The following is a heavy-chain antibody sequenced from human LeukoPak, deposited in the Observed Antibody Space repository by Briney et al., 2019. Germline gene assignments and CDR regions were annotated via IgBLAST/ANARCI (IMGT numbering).Heavy chain of an antibody. CDR2: INPSGGST. CDR3: ARAMSPRVGWFDP. J-gene: IGHJ5*02. V-gene: IGHV1-46*01. CDR1: GYTFTSYY. D-gene: IGHD3-22*01. Sequence: ASVKASCKASGYTFTSYYMHWVRQAPGQGLEWMGIINPSGGSTSYAQKFQGRVTMTRDTSTSTVYMELSSLRSEDTAVYYCARAMSPRVGWFDPWGQGTLVTVSS.